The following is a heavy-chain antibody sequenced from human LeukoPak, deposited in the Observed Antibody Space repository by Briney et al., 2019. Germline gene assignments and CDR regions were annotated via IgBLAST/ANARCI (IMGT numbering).Heavy chain of an antibody. CDR1: GGSISSYY. V-gene: IGHV4-59*08. CDR2: IYYSGST. J-gene: IGHJ4*02. CDR3: ARQGY. Sequence: SETLSLTCTVSGGSISSYYWSWIRQPPGKGLEWIGYIYYSGSTNYNPSLKNRVTISVDTSKNQFSLKLSSVTAADTAVYYCARQGYWGQGTLVTVSS.